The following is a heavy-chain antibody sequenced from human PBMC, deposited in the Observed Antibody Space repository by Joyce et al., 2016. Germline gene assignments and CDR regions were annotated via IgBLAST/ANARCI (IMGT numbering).Heavy chain of an antibody. D-gene: IGHD2-15*01. V-gene: IGHV4-39*07. Sequence: QLQLQESGPGLVKPSETLSLSCTVSGGPISSSTYYWGWIRQPPRKGLEWIGSVYYSGSPYYNPSLRSRVTISVDTSKNQFSLKLTSVTAADTAVYYCARSFFYCSGGSCFSGEWFDPWGQGTLVTVSS. J-gene: IGHJ5*02. CDR2: VYYSGSP. CDR3: ARSFFYCSGGSCFSGEWFDP. CDR1: GGPISSSTYY.